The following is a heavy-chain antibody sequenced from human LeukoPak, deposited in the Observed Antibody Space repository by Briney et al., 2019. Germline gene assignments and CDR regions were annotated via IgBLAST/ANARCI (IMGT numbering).Heavy chain of an antibody. CDR1: GFTFSSYD. Sequence: PGGSLRLSCAASGFTFSSYDMHWVRQATGKGLEWVSAIGTAGDTYYPGSVKGRFTISRENAKNSLYLQMNSLRAGDTAVYYCVRQLWLRGWSYFDYWGQGTLVTVSS. CDR2: IGTAGDT. J-gene: IGHJ4*02. D-gene: IGHD5-18*01. V-gene: IGHV3-13*01. CDR3: VRQLWLRGWSYFDY.